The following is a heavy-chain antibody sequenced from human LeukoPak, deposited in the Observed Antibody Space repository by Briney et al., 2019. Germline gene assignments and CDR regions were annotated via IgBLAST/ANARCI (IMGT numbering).Heavy chain of an antibody. CDR1: GYRFTSYW. D-gene: IGHD4-23*01. CDR2: IGSSGSTV. CDR3: ARDTLEYSNSPDALDI. J-gene: IGHJ3*02. V-gene: IGHV3-48*02. Sequence: GESLKISCKGSGYRFTSYWIGWVRQAPGKGLEWVSYIGSSGSTVYYADSVKGRFTISRDNAKNSLYMQMESLRDEDTAIYYCARDTLEYSNSPDALDIWGQGTMVTVSS.